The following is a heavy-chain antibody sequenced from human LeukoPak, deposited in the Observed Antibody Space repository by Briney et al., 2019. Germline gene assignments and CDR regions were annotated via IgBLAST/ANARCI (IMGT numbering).Heavy chain of an antibody. CDR2: INSYSGGT. CDR1: GYTFTGAY. Sequence: GASVKVSCKASGYTFTGAYIHWVRQAPGQGPEWMGWINSYSGGTNYAQKFQGRVTLTRDTSLGTAYMELSRLRSDDTAVYYCVRQGEAASFDYWGQGTLVTVSS. D-gene: IGHD6-13*01. CDR3: VRQGEAASFDY. J-gene: IGHJ4*02. V-gene: IGHV1-2*02.